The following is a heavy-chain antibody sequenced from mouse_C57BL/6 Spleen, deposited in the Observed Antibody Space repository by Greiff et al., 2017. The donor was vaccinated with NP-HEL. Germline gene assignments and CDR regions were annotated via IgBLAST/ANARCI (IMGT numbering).Heavy chain of an antibody. CDR1: GYAFSSYW. CDR2: IYPGDGDT. J-gene: IGHJ3*01. Sequence: VQLQQSGAELVKPGASVKISCKASGYAFSSYWMNWVKQRPGKGLEWIGQIYPGDGDTNYNGKFKGKATLTADKSSSPAYLQLSSLTSEDSAVYFGARGGTTVVPFAYWGQGTLVTVSA. D-gene: IGHD1-1*01. V-gene: IGHV1-80*01. CDR3: ARGGTTVVPFAY.